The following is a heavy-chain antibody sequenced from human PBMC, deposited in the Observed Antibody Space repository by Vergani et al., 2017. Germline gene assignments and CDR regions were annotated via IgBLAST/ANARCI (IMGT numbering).Heavy chain of an antibody. V-gene: IGHV1-8*03. Sequence: QVQLVQSGTEVKKPGASVKVSCKASGYTFTNYDINWVRRATGQGLEWMGWMNPISGNTGFAQKFRGRVTITRDTSISTAYMELSSLRSEDTAIHYCARGLSGYCSCDKCYIHPWFDSGGPGTLVTVSS. J-gene: IGHJ5*01. CDR2: MNPISGNT. CDR1: GYTFTNYD. CDR3: ARGLSGYCSCDKCYIHPWFDS. D-gene: IGHD2-15*01.